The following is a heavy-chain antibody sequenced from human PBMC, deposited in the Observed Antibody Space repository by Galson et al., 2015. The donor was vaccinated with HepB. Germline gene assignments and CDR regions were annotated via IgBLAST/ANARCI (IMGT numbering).Heavy chain of an antibody. J-gene: IGHJ4*02. CDR1: GFTFSAYS. Sequence: SLRLSCAASGFTFSAYSINWVRQAPGKGLEWISYINGSSNTIYYADSVKGRFTISRDNAKNTLYLQLNSLRDDDTAVYYCARAPAGRGYNFYYFDYWGQGTLVTVSS. CDR2: INGSSNTI. V-gene: IGHV3-48*02. CDR3: ARAPAGRGYNFYYFDY. D-gene: IGHD5-18*01.